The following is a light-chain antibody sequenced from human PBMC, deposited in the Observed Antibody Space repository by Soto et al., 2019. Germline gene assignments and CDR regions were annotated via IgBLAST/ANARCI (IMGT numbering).Light chain of an antibody. Sequence: DIQMTQSPSTMSGSVGDRVTITCRASQTISSWLAWYQQKSGKAPKLLIYKASSLESGVSSRFSGSGAGTEFTLTINSLQPDDFATYYCQHYDSYPITFGQGTRLEIK. CDR2: KAS. V-gene: IGKV1-5*03. CDR1: QTISSW. J-gene: IGKJ5*01. CDR3: QHYDSYPIT.